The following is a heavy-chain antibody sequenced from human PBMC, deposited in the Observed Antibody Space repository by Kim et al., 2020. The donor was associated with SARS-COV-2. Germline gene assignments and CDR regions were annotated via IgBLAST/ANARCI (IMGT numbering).Heavy chain of an antibody. J-gene: IGHJ6*02. Sequence: VKGRFTISRDNSKNTLYLQMNRLRAEDTAVYYCAEGGYCSSTSCYYGMDVWGQGTTVTVSS. V-gene: IGHV3-23*01. CDR3: AEGGYCSSTSCYYGMDV. D-gene: IGHD2-2*01.